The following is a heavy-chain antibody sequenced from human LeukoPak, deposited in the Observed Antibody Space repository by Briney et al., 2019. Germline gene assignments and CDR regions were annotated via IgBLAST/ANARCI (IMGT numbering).Heavy chain of an antibody. J-gene: IGHJ4*02. V-gene: IGHV3-48*01. D-gene: IGHD2-15*01. CDR1: GFSFTTHN. CDR3: ARTYGSGSLDY. Sequence: GGSLRLSCAASGFSFTTHNMNWVRQAPGKGLEWISYISGSGEAIFYADSVQGRFTISRDNAKNSIYLQMNTLRAEDTAVYYCARTYGSGSLDYGGQGTLITVSS. CDR2: ISGSGEAI.